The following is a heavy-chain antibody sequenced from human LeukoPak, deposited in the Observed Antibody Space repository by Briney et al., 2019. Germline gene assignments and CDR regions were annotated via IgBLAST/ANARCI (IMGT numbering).Heavy chain of an antibody. Sequence: SETLSLTCVVSGGSVSGYYWGWIRQPPGRGLEWIGYVYYSGSTNYNPSFKSRITISVDTSRNQFSLQLSSVTAADTAVYYCARTTYDSSGSGAFDIWGQGTMVTVSS. D-gene: IGHD3-22*01. CDR1: GGSVSGYY. J-gene: IGHJ3*02. CDR2: VYYSGST. CDR3: ARTTYDSSGSGAFDI. V-gene: IGHV4-59*02.